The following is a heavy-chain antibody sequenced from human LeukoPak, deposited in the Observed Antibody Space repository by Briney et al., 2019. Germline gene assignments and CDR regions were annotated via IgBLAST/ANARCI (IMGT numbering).Heavy chain of an antibody. CDR2: IYTSGST. CDR1: GGSISSGSYY. CDR3: ARDHRLELNRGAGTVRWLDP. D-gene: IGHD6-19*01. J-gene: IGHJ5*02. Sequence: SETLSLTCTVSGGSISSGSYYWSWIRQPAGKGLEWIRRIYTSGSTNYNPSLKSRVAISVDTSKNQFSLKLSSVTAADTAVYYCARDHRLELNRGAGTVRWLDPWGQGTLVTVSS. V-gene: IGHV4-61*02.